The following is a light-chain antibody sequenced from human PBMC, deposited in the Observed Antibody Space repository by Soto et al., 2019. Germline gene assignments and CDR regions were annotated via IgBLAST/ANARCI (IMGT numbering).Light chain of an antibody. V-gene: IGKV4-1*01. Sequence: DIVMTQSPDSLAVSLGERATINCKSSQSVLYTPNNKNYLAWFQQKPGQPPKLLIYWAYNRESGAPDRFSGSGSGTDFPLTISSVQAEDVAVYYCHQYAGEPVTFGQGTKLEIK. CDR3: HQYAGEPVT. CDR1: QSVLYTPNNKNY. CDR2: WAY. J-gene: IGKJ2*01.